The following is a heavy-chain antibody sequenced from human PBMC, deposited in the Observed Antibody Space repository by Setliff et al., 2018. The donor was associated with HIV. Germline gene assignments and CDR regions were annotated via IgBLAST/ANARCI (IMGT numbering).Heavy chain of an antibody. Sequence: GASVKVSCKASRGTFSTYPLTWVRQAPGQGLEWMGGIIPILGIANYTQKFQGRVTITADESTNTAFMDLSSLRSEDTAVYYCARGIDNFWSGYVRWGQGTLVTVSS. CDR3: ARGIDNFWSGYVR. J-gene: IGHJ4*02. D-gene: IGHD3-3*01. CDR2: IIPILGIA. V-gene: IGHV1-69*10. CDR1: RGTFSTYP.